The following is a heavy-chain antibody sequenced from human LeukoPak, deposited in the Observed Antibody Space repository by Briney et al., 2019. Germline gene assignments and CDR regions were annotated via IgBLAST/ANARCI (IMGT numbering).Heavy chain of an antibody. CDR3: ARHVDGYANNY. V-gene: IGHV5-51*01. J-gene: IGHJ4*02. D-gene: IGHD5-24*01. CDR2: IYPGDSDT. CDR1: GYSFSNHW. Sequence: GESLKISCKGSGYSFSNHWIGWVRQMPGKGLERMGIIYPGDSDTRYSPSFQGQVTISADKSINTAYLQWSSLKASDTAMYYCARHVDGYANNYWGQGTLVTVSS.